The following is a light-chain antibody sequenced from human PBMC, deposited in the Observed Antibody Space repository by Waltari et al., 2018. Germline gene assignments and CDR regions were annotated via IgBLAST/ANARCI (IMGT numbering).Light chain of an antibody. CDR3: QQRSNWPPIT. CDR1: QSVGSS. Sequence: EIVLTQSPVTLSLAPGERATLSCWASQSVGSSLAWYQQKPGQAPRLLRYDASNSATGVPARFNGSGSGTDFTLTIISLQSEDSAVYYCQQRSNWPPITFGQGTRLEIK. V-gene: IGKV3-11*01. J-gene: IGKJ5*01. CDR2: DAS.